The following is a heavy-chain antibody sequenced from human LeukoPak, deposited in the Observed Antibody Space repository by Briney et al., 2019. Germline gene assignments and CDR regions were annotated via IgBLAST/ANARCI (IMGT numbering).Heavy chain of an antibody. V-gene: IGHV4-34*01. CDR1: GGSFSGYY. J-gene: IGHJ3*02. D-gene: IGHD5-24*01. Sequence: SSETLSLTCAVYGGSFSGYYWSWIRQTPGKGLEWIGEINHSGSTNYNPSLKSRVTISVDTSKNQFSLKLSSVTAADTAVYYCARGFFPRDGYNYYGSRLGLRKIDAFDIWGQGTMVTVSS. CDR3: ARGFFPRDGYNYYGSRLGLRKIDAFDI. CDR2: INHSGST.